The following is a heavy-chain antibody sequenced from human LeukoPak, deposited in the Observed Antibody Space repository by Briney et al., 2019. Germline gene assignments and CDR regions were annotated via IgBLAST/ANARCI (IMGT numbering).Heavy chain of an antibody. Sequence: GGSLRLSCAASGFTFSGSAMHWVRQAPGQGLEWMGWINPNSGGTNYAQKFQGRVTMTRDTSISTAYMELSRLRSDDTAVYYCARDTTGTSLSYWGQGTLVTVSS. J-gene: IGHJ4*02. CDR1: GFTFSGSA. V-gene: IGHV1-2*02. CDR2: INPNSGGT. CDR3: ARDTTGTSLSY. D-gene: IGHD1-1*01.